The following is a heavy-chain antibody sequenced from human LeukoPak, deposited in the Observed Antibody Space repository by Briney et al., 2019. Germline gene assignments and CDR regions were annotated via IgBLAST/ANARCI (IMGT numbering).Heavy chain of an antibody. Sequence: GGSLRLSCSASGFTFSSYALGWVRQAPGKGLEWVSSILNSSYIYYADSVRGRFTISRDNTKNSLFLQMNSLRAEDTAVYYCARDRGYSGYAHGYWGQGTLVTVSS. J-gene: IGHJ4*02. CDR2: ILNSSYI. CDR3: ARDRGYSGYAHGY. V-gene: IGHV3-21*01. CDR1: GFTFSSYA. D-gene: IGHD5-12*01.